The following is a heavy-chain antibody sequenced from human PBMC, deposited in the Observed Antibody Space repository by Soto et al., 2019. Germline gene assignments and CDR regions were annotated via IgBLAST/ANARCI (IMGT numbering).Heavy chain of an antibody. Sequence: EVQLVESGGDLVQPVGSLRLSCAASGFTFSGHWMHWVRQVPGKGLEWVSRINTDGGSSAYADSVKGRFTISRDNAKNTLYLQMNGLRAEDTAVYYCAREAGYCSRTSCYRRAFDTWGQGTTVTVSS. CDR1: GFTFSGHW. D-gene: IGHD2-2*01. CDR3: AREAGYCSRTSCYRRAFDT. CDR2: INTDGGSS. J-gene: IGHJ3*02. V-gene: IGHV3-74*03.